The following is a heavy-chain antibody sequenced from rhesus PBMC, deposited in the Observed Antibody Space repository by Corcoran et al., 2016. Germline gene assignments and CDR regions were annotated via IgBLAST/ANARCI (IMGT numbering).Heavy chain of an antibody. CDR2: IYGGSGST. J-gene: IGHJ4*01. Sequence: QVQLQESGPGLVTPSETLSLPCAVSGYSISSGYGWGWIRQPPGKGLEWIGQIYGGSGSTYYNPSLKSRVTVSKDTSKNQFSLKLSSVTAADTAVYYCARGGDYYGSGYPFDYWGQGVLVTVSS. D-gene: IGHD3-28*01. CDR3: ARGGDYYGSGYPFDY. CDR1: GYSISSGYG. V-gene: IGHV4-127*01.